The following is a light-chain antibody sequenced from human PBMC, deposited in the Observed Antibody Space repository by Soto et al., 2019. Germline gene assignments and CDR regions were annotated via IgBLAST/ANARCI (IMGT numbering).Light chain of an antibody. J-gene: IGKJ4*01. V-gene: IGKV1-6*01. CDR2: ATS. Sequence: IQMTQSPSTLSASVRDRVTITCRASQTISSWLAWFQQRPGKAPNLLIYATSSLQSGVPSRFSGSGSGTDFTLTISSLQPEDFATYYCLQDYSYPLTFGGGTKVDIK. CDR1: QTISSW. CDR3: LQDYSYPLT.